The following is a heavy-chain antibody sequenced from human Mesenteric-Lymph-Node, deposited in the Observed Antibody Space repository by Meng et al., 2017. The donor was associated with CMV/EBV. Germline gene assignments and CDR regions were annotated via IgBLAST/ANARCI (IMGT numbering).Heavy chain of an antibody. CDR1: GYTFTGYY. D-gene: IGHD2-2*01. V-gene: IGHV1-2*02. CDR3: ARDPRPYCSSTSCYPSYGMDV. J-gene: IGHJ6*02. Sequence: ASVKVSCKASGYTFTGYYMYWVRQAPGQGLEWMGWINPNSGGTNYAQKFQGRVTMTRDTSISTAYMELSRLRSDDTAVYYCARDPRPYCSSTSCYPSYGMDVWGQGTTVTVSS. CDR2: INPNSGGT.